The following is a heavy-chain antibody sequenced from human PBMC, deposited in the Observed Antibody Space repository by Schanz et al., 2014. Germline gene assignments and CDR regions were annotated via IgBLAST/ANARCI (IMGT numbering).Heavy chain of an antibody. Sequence: QVQLVQSGTQVKKPGASVKVSCKASGYTLSAYSLHWVRQAPGQGLEWMGWISAYNGNTNYAQKLQGRVTMTTDTSTTTAYMELSGLRSEDTAVYYCAKAKSGAHGAFDIWGQGTMVTVSS. J-gene: IGHJ3*02. CDR3: AKAKSGAHGAFDI. D-gene: IGHD3-10*01. CDR1: GYTLSAYS. V-gene: IGHV1-18*01. CDR2: ISAYNGNT.